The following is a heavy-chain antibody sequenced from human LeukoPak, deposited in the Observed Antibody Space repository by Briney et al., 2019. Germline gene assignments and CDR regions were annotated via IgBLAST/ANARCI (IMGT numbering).Heavy chain of an antibody. J-gene: IGHJ5*02. CDR1: GGSISSYY. CDR3: ASLAKEAAHWFDP. CDR2: IYYSGST. D-gene: IGHD6-6*01. Sequence: SETLSLTCTVSGGSISSYYWSWIRQPPGKGLEWIGYIYYSGSTNYNPSLKSRVTISVDTSKNQFSLKLSSVTAADTAVYYCASLAKEAAHWFDPWGQGTLVTVSS. V-gene: IGHV4-59*01.